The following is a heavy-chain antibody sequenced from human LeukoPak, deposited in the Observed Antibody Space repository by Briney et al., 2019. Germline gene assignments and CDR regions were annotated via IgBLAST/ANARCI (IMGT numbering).Heavy chain of an antibody. D-gene: IGHD6-19*01. J-gene: IGHJ4*02. Sequence: GRSLRLSCAASGFTFSNYGMHWVRQAPGKGLEWVAVIWYDGSNKYYADSVKGRFTISRDNSKNTLYLQMNSLRAEDTAVYYCARDSVSDGYSSGWYSYWGQGTLVTVSS. CDR3: ARDSVSDGYSSGWYSY. CDR2: IWYDGSNK. V-gene: IGHV3-33*08. CDR1: GFTFSNYG.